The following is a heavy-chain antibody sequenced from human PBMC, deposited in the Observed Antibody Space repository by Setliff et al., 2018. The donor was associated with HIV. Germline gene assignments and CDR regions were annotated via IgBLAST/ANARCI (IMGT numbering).Heavy chain of an antibody. J-gene: IGHJ3*02. CDR3: ARDGGYSGHQWFGDAFDI. CDR1: GDIFSRYG. V-gene: IGHV1-69*13. Sequence: GASVKVSCKASGDIFSRYGISWVRQAPGQGLEWMGGIIPIYGTANSAQKFQGRVTITADESTSTAYMGLSTLRSEDTAVYFCARDGGYSGHQWFGDAFDIWGQGTMVTVSS. D-gene: IGHD5-12*01. CDR2: IIPIYGTA.